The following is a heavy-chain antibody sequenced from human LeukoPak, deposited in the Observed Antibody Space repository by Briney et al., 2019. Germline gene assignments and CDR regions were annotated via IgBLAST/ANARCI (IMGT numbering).Heavy chain of an antibody. J-gene: IGHJ4*02. Sequence: SVKVSCKASGFTFTSSAVQWVRQARGQRLEWIGWIVVGSGNTNYAQKFQERVTITRDMSTSTAYMELSSLRSDDTAVYYCARGEDSSNLIDYWGQGTLVTVSS. CDR2: IVVGSGNT. V-gene: IGHV1-58*01. D-gene: IGHD6-6*01. CDR3: ARGEDSSNLIDY. CDR1: GFTFTSSA.